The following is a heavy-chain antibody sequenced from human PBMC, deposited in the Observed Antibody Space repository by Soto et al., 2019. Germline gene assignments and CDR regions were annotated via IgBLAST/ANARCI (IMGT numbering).Heavy chain of an antibody. CDR2: IYYSGST. D-gene: IGHD4-17*01. CDR1: GGSISSYY. V-gene: IGHV4-59*01. Sequence: PSETLSLTCTVSGGSISSYYWTWIRQPPGKGLEWIGYIYYSGSTYYNPSLKSRVTISVDTSKNQFSLRLNSVTAADTAVYYRARRTVNTIYYYGMDVWGQGTTVTVSS. CDR3: ARRTVNTIYYYGMDV. J-gene: IGHJ6*02.